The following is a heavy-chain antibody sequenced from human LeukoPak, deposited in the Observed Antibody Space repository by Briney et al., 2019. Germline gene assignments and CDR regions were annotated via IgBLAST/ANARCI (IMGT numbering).Heavy chain of an antibody. CDR3: ARGGSYRFDY. V-gene: IGHV3-7*01. CDR1: GFPFSSYA. CDR2: IKEDGSEK. Sequence: GGSLRLSCVASGFPFSSYAMGWVRQAPGKGLEWVANIKEDGSEKSYVDSVKGRFTISRDNAKNSLYLQMNSLRAEDTAVYYCARGGSYRFDYWGQGTLVTVSS. J-gene: IGHJ4*02. D-gene: IGHD1-26*01.